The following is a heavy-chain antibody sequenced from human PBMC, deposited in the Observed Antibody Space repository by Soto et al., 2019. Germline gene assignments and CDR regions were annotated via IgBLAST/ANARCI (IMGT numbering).Heavy chain of an antibody. Sequence: SETLSLTCTVSGGSISSYYWSWIRQPPGKGLEWIGYIYYSGSTNYNPSLKSRVTISVDTSKNQFSLKLSSVTAADTAVYYCARDSRRDGYNSVDYWGQGTLVT. CDR1: GGSISSYY. V-gene: IGHV4-59*01. CDR3: ARDSRRDGYNSVDY. D-gene: IGHD5-12*01. J-gene: IGHJ4*02. CDR2: IYYSGST.